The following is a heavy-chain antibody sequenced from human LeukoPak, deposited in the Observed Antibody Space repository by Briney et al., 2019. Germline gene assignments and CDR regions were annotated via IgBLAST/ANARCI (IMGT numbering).Heavy chain of an antibody. CDR1: GFTFTSYA. CDR2: ISSSSRDI. J-gene: IGHJ4*02. D-gene: IGHD3-22*01. Sequence: SGGSLRLSCAASGFTFTSYAMNWVRQAPGKGLEWVSSISSSSRDINYADSVKGRFTISRDNAWNSLYLQMNSLRAEDTAVYYCARDSDSSGHYYMDYFDYWGQGALVTVSS. CDR3: ARDSDSSGHYYMDYFDY. V-gene: IGHV3-21*01.